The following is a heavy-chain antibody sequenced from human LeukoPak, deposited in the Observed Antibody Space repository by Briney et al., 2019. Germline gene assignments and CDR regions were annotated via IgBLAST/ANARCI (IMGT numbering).Heavy chain of an antibody. J-gene: IGHJ4*02. Sequence: SETLSLTCTVSGGSISSYYWSWIRQPPGEGLEWIGYIYYSGSTNYNPSLKSRVTISVDTSKNQFSLKLSSVTAADTAVYYCARLASPREEDDYWGQGTLVTVSS. CDR3: ARLASPREEDDY. CDR2: IYYSGST. CDR1: GGSISSYY. V-gene: IGHV4-59*12.